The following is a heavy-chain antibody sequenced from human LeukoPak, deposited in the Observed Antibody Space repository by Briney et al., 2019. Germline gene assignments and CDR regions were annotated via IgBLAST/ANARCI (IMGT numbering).Heavy chain of an antibody. CDR1: GGSISSSNW. V-gene: IGHV4-4*02. CDR2: IYHSGST. J-gene: IGHJ3*02. CDR3: ARDFHDFWSGYYANDAFDI. D-gene: IGHD3-3*01. Sequence: SETLSLTCAVSGGSISSSNWWSWVRQPPGKGLEWIGEIYHSGSTNYNPSLKNRVTISVDKSKNQFSLKLSSVTAADTAVYYCARDFHDFWSGYYANDAFDIWGQGTMVTVSS.